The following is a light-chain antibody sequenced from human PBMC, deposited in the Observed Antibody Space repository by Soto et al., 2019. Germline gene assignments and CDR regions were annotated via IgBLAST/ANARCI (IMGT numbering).Light chain of an antibody. J-gene: IGKJ5*01. Sequence: EIQMTQSPSSVSASVGDRVTITCRASQGISTWLAWYQQKAGKAPNLLIYGASNLHSGVPSRFSGSGSGTNFTLTISSLQPEDIATYYCQQYDNLPITFGQGTRLEIK. V-gene: IGKV1-12*01. CDR2: GAS. CDR3: QQYDNLPIT. CDR1: QGISTW.